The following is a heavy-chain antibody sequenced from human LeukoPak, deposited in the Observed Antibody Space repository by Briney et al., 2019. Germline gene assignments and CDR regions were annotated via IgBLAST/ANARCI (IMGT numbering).Heavy chain of an antibody. Sequence: GGSLRLSCAASGFTFSSYGMHGVRQSPGKGLEWVAFIRYDGSNKYYADSVEGRFTISRDNSKNTLYMHVNSLRPEDTAVYSCEKGSGYEDQCYYYYMDVWGKGTTVTISS. CDR2: IRYDGSNK. V-gene: IGHV3-30*02. CDR1: GFTFSSYG. CDR3: EKGSGYEDQCYYYYMDV. J-gene: IGHJ6*03. D-gene: IGHD5-12*01.